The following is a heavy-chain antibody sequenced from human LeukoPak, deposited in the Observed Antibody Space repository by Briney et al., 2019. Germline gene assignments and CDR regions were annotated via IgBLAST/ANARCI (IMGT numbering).Heavy chain of an antibody. CDR1: GFTFSSYS. J-gene: IGHJ4*02. CDR3: ARLRYGDYENYFDY. V-gene: IGHV3-21*01. D-gene: IGHD4-17*01. CDR2: ISSSSAYI. Sequence: GGSLRLSCAASGFTFSSYSMSWVRQAPGKGLEWVSSISSSSAYIYYADSVKGRFTISRDNANNSLYLQMNSLRAGDTAVYYCARLRYGDYENYFDYWGQGTQVTVSS.